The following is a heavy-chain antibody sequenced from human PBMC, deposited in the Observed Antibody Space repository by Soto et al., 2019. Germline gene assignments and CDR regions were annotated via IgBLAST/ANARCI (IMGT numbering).Heavy chain of an antibody. J-gene: IGHJ5*02. CDR3: ARHLGLSPHNQFAVAGNWFDP. CDR2: IYYSGST. D-gene: IGHD6-19*01. Sequence: SETLSLTCTVSGGSISSSSYYWGWIRQPPGKGLEWIGSIYYSGSTYYNPSLKSRVTISVDTSKNQFSLKLSSVTAADTAVYYCARHLGLSPHNQFAVAGNWFDPWGQGTLVTVSS. CDR1: GGSISSSSYY. V-gene: IGHV4-39*01.